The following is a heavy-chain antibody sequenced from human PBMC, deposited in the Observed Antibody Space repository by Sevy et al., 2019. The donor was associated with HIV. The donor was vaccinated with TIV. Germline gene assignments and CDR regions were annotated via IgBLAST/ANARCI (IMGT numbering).Heavy chain of an antibody. Sequence: SETLSLTCSVSGASVSTGNDYWSWIRQPPGKGLEWIGYVFYFGSTNYNPSLKSRVTISLDTSKNQFSLKLSSVTAADTAVYYCARDQYYDVSTDIYAMDLWGQGTAVTVSS. CDR2: VFYFGST. V-gene: IGHV4-61*01. CDR1: GASVSTGNDY. CDR3: ARDQYYDVSTDIYAMDL. J-gene: IGHJ6*02. D-gene: IGHD3-9*01.